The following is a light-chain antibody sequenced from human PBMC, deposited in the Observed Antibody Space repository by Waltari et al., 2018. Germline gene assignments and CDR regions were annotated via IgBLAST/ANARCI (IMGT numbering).Light chain of an antibody. CDR1: NTGGKR. J-gene: IGLJ2*01. CDR3: QVWGDDSGPYVI. V-gene: IGLV3-21*04. CDR2: YKT. Sequence: SYVMTQQPSMSVAPGKTARITCGGSNTGGKRVQGYQQKPGHAPVLVMHYKTDLPSGIPGRFSGSNSGNTATLTINRVEAGDEADYYCQVWGDDSGPYVIFGGGTKLTVL.